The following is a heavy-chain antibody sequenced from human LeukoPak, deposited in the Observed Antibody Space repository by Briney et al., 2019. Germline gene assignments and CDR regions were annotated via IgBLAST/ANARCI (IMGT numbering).Heavy chain of an antibody. CDR3: TKRDFWSGYFDY. CDR1: GFTFSIYG. D-gene: IGHD3-3*01. J-gene: IGHJ4*02. CDR2: ISSSGGST. Sequence: GGSLRLSCAASGFTFSIYGMNWVRQAPGKGLEWVSAISSSGGSTYYADSVKGRFTISRDDSKNTLYLQVNSLRVEDTAVYYCTKRDFWSGYFDYWGQGTLVTVSS. V-gene: IGHV3-23*01.